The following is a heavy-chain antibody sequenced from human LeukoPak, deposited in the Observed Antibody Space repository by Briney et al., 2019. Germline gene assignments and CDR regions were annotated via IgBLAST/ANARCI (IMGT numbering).Heavy chain of an antibody. D-gene: IGHD2-2*01. Sequence: SETLSLTCAVYGGSFSGYYWSWIRQPPGKRLEWIGVINHSGSTNYNPSLKSRVTISVDTSKNQFSLKLSSVTAADTAVYYCARRKRSGCSSTSCLLNWFDPWGQGTLVTVSS. CDR3: ARRKRSGCSSTSCLLNWFDP. CDR1: GGSFSGYY. CDR2: INHSGST. J-gene: IGHJ5*02. V-gene: IGHV4-34*01.